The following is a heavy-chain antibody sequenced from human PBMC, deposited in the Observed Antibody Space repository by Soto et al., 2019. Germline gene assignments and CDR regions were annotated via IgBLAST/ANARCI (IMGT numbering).Heavy chain of an antibody. CDR2: INHSGSS. Sequence: SETLSLTCAVHGGSFSGFYWTWIRQPPGKGLEWIGEINHSGSSNYNPPLKSRVTMSLDTSRNQFSLSLNSVTAADTAVYYCARIAGPWYFDPWGRGTLVTVSS. V-gene: IGHV4-34*01. CDR1: GGSFSGFY. CDR3: ARIAGPWYFDP. J-gene: IGHJ2*01.